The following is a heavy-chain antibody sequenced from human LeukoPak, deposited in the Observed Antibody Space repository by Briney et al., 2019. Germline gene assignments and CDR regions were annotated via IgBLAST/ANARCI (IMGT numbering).Heavy chain of an antibody. Sequence: GGSLRLSCAASGFTFSSYAMSWVRQAPGKGLEWVSVISGSGGSTYYADSVKGRFTISRDNSKNTLYLQMNSLRAEDTAVYYCAKDFSYGYASFDYWGQGTLVTVSS. CDR1: GFTFSSYA. CDR2: ISGSGGST. D-gene: IGHD5-18*01. J-gene: IGHJ4*02. CDR3: AKDFSYGYASFDY. V-gene: IGHV3-23*01.